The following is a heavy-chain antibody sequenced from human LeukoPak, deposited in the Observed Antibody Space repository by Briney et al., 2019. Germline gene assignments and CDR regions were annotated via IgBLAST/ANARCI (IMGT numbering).Heavy chain of an antibody. J-gene: IGHJ5*02. D-gene: IGHD3-3*01. CDR2: ISYDGSNT. Sequence: PGGSLRLSCAASGFTFSSYAMHWVRQAPGKGLEWVAVISYDGSNTYYADSVKGRFTISRDNSKNTLYLQMNSLRAEDTAVYYCARAGSYDFWSGYYKLGGSNWFDPWGQGTLVTVSS. CDR3: ARAGSYDFWSGYYKLGGSNWFDP. CDR1: GFTFSSYA. V-gene: IGHV3-30-3*01.